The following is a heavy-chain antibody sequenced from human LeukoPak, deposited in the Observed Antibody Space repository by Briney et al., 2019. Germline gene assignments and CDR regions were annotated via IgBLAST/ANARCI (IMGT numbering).Heavy chain of an antibody. CDR3: ARDGYSGYDFIGGFDY. J-gene: IGHJ4*02. Sequence: SETLSLTCTVSVGSISSYYWSWIRQPSGKGLEWIGYIYTSGSTNHNPSLKSRVTISVDTSKTQFSLKLSSVTAADTAVYYYARDGYSGYDFIGGFDYWGQGTLVTVSS. CDR2: IYTSGST. D-gene: IGHD5-12*01. V-gene: IGHV4-4*09. CDR1: VGSISSYY.